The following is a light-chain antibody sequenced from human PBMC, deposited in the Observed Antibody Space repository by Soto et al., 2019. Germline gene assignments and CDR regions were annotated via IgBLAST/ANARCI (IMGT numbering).Light chain of an antibody. CDR3: QLRSNSLP. CDR2: DAS. V-gene: IGKV3-15*01. CDR1: QSVSSN. Sequence: VMTQSPATLSVSPGERAALSCRASQSVSSNLAWYQQKPGQAPRLLIYDASTRATGIPARFSGSGSGTEFTLSISSLQSADFAVYYCQLRSNSLPFRGGTKVDIK. J-gene: IGKJ4*01.